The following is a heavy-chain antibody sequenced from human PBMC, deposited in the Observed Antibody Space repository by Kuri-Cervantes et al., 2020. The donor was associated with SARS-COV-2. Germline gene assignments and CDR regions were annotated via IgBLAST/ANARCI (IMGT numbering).Heavy chain of an antibody. CDR2: IIPIFGTA. CDR3: ARVSTDVAY. J-gene: IGHJ4*02. Sequence: SVKVSCKASGYTFTGYYMHWVRQAPGQGPEWMGRIIPIFGTANYAQKFQGRVTITADESTSTAYMELSSLRSEDTAVYYCARVSTDVAYWGQGTLVTVSS. D-gene: IGHD5/OR15-5a*01. V-gene: IGHV1-69*13. CDR1: GYTFTGYY.